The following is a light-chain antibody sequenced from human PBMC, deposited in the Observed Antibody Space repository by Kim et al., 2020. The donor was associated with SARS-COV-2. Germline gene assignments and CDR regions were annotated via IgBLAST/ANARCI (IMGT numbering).Light chain of an antibody. Sequence: QLVLTQSPSASASLGASVKLTCTLSSGHSSYAIAWHQQQPEKGPRYLMKLNSDGSHSKGGGIPDRFSGSSSGAERYLTISSLQSEDEADYYCQTWGTGNVVFGGGTQLTVL. CDR2: LNSDGSH. V-gene: IGLV4-69*01. CDR1: SGHSSYA. J-gene: IGLJ2*01. CDR3: QTWGTGNVV.